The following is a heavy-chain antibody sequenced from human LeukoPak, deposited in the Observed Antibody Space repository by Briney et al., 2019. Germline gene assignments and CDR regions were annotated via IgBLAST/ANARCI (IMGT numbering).Heavy chain of an antibody. CDR1: GGSVSSYY. V-gene: IGHV4-59*02. CDR2: IYTSGTT. Sequence: SETLSLTCTVSGGSVSSYYWSWIRQPPGKGLEWIGYIYTSGTTNYDPSLKSRVTISVDTSKNQFSLKLSSVTAADTAVYYCARGNLWFGELLRDWGQGTLVTVSS. D-gene: IGHD3-10*01. CDR3: ARGNLWFGELLRD. J-gene: IGHJ4*02.